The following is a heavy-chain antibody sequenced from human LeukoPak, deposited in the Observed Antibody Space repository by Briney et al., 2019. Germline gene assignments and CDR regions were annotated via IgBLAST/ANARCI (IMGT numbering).Heavy chain of an antibody. CDR1: GFTFSSYA. V-gene: IGHV3-23*01. J-gene: IGHJ4*02. CDR3: ARGGDFWSGYWGDFDY. CDR2: ISGSGGST. Sequence: PGGSLRLSCAASGFTFSSYAMSWVRQAPGKGLEWVSVISGSGGSTYYADSVKGRFTISRDNSKNTLYLQMNSLRAEDTAVYYCARGGDFWSGYWGDFDYWGQGTLVTVSS. D-gene: IGHD3-3*01.